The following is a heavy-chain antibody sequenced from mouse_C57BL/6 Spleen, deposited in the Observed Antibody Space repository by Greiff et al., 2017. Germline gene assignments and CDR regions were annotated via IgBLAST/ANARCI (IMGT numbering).Heavy chain of an antibody. CDR1: GYAFSSYW. J-gene: IGHJ4*01. CDR3: ARPCYGGSSVTHYDMDD. Sequence: VQLQQSGAELVKPGASVKISCKASGYAFSSYWMNWVKQRPGKGLEWIGQIYPGDGDTNYNGKFKGKATLTADKSSSTAYMQLSSLTSEDSAVYFCARPCYGGSSVTHYDMDDWGQGTSVTVSS. D-gene: IGHD1-1*01. V-gene: IGHV1-80*01. CDR2: IYPGDGDT.